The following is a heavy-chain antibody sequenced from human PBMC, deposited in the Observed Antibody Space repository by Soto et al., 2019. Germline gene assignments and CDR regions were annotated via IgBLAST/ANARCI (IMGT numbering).Heavy chain of an antibody. V-gene: IGHV3-23*01. D-gene: IGHD3-3*01. Sequence: PGGSLRLSCAASGFTFSSYAMSWVRQAPGKGLEWVLAISGSGGSTYYADSVKGRFTISRDNSKNTLYLQMNSLRAEDTAVYYCAKGSYYDFWSGPYYFDYWGQGTLVTVSS. CDR1: GFTFSSYA. CDR3: AKGSYYDFWSGPYYFDY. CDR2: ISGSGGST. J-gene: IGHJ4*02.